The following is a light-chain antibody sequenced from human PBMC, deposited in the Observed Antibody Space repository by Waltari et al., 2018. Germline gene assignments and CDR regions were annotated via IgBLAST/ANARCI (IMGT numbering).Light chain of an antibody. J-gene: IGKJ2*01. CDR3: QQYNSYPYT. V-gene: IGKV1-5*03. CDR2: QAS. CDR1: QSISSW. Sequence: DIQMTQSPSTLSASVGDRVTITCRASQSISSWVAWYQQKPGKVPKLLVYQASSLQSGVPSRFSGSGSGTEFTLTISGLQPDDFATYYCQQYNSYPYTFGQGTKLEI.